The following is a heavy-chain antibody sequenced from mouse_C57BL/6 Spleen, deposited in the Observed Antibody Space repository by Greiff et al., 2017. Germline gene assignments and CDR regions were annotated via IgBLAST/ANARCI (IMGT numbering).Heavy chain of an antibody. J-gene: IGHJ4*01. V-gene: IGHV1-81*01. CDR3: ARGEVGNYVRYAMDY. CDR2: IYPRSGNP. D-gene: IGHD2-1*01. Sequence: QVQLQQSGAELARPGASVKLSCKASGYTFTSYGISWVKQRTGQGLEWIGEIYPRSGNPYYNEKFKGKATLTADKSSSTAYMELRSLTSEDSAVYFCARGEVGNYVRYAMDYWGQGTSVTVSS. CDR1: GYTFTSYG.